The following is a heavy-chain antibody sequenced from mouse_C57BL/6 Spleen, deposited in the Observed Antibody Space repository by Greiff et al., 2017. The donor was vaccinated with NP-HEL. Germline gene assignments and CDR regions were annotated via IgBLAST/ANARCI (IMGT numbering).Heavy chain of an antibody. Sequence: VQLQQSGPELVKPGASVKISCKASGYSFTDYNMNWVKQSNGKCLEWIGVINPNYGSTSYNQKFKGKATLTVDQSSSTAYMQLNSLTSEDSAVDDCARKGSNSFDYWGQGTTLTVSS. J-gene: IGHJ2*01. CDR3: ARKGSNSFDY. CDR1: GYSFTDYN. D-gene: IGHD5-1*01. CDR2: INPNYGST. V-gene: IGHV1-39*01.